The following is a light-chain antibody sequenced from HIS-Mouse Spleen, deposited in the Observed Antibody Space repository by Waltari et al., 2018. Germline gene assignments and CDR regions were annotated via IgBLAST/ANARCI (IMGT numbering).Light chain of an antibody. Sequence: QSALTQPASVSGSPGQSITISCPGTSSDVGIYNLVSWYQQHPGKAPKLMIYEGSKRPSGVSNRFSGSKSGNTASLTISGLQAEDEADYYCCSYAGSSTFWVFGGGTKLTVL. CDR2: EGS. CDR1: SSDVGIYNL. V-gene: IGLV2-23*01. J-gene: IGLJ3*02. CDR3: CSYAGSSTFWV.